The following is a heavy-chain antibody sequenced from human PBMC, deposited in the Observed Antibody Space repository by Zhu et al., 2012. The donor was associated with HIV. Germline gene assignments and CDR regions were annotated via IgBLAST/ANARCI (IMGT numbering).Heavy chain of an antibody. D-gene: IGHD1-7*01. Sequence: QVQLQESGPGLVKPSETLSLTCTVSGGSISSSSYYWGWIRQPPGKGLEWIGSIYYSGSTYYNPSLKSRVTMSVDTSKNQFSLKLSSVTAADTAVYYCARGNYGYYFDYWGQGTLVTVSS. J-gene: IGHJ4*02. CDR3: ARGNYGYYFDY. V-gene: IGHV4-39*07. CDR1: GGSISSSSYY. CDR2: IYYSGST.